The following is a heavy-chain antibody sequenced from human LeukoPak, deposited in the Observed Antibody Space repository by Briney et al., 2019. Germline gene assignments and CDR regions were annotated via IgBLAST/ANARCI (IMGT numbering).Heavy chain of an antibody. D-gene: IGHD3-22*01. CDR1: GYTFTDYY. CDR2: INPNSGGT. J-gene: IGHJ5*02. Sequence: ASVKVSCKASGYTFTDYYVHCVRQAPGQGLEWMGWINPNSGGTNYAQKFQGRVTMTRDTSISTAYMELSRLRSDDTAVYYCARVVVITGNWFDPWGQGTLVTVSS. CDR3: ARVVVITGNWFDP. V-gene: IGHV1-2*02.